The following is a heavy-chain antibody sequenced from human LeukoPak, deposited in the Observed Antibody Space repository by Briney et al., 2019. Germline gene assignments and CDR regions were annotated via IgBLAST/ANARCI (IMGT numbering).Heavy chain of an antibody. J-gene: IGHJ6*04. CDR1: GYTFTSYG. CDR3: ARFRGEQYYYGMDV. D-gene: IGHD3-16*01. V-gene: IGHV1-18*04. CDR2: ISAYNGNT. Sequence: ASVKVSCKASGYTFTSYGISWVRQAPGQGLEWMGWISAYNGNTNYAQKLQGRVTMTTDTSTSTAYMELRSLRSDDTAVYYRARFRGEQYYYGMDVWGKGTTVTVSS.